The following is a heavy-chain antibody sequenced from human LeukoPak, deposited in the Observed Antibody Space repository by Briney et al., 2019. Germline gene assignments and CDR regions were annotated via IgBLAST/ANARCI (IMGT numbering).Heavy chain of an antibody. CDR1: GFTFSSYW. J-gene: IGHJ6*03. V-gene: IGHV3-74*01. D-gene: IGHD6-13*01. CDR3: ARGSRIAAATYYYYMDV. CDR2: IISDGSST. Sequence: GGSLRLSCAASGFTFSSYWMHWVRQAPGKGLVWVSRIISDGSSTSYADSVKGRFTISRDNAKNTLYLQMNSLRAEDTAVYYCARGSRIAAATYYYYMDVWGKGTTVTVSS.